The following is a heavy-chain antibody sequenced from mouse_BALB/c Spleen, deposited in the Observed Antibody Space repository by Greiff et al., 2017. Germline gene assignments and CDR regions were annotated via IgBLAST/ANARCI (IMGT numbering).Heavy chain of an antibody. CDR3: ASYALAWFAY. CDR1: GFAFSSYD. D-gene: IGHD6-5*01. J-gene: IGHJ3*01. CDR2: ISSGGGST. V-gene: IGHV5-12-1*01. Sequence: DVMLVESGGGLVKPGGSLKLSCAASGFAFSSYDMSWVRQTPEKRLEWVAYISSGGGSTYYPDTVKGRFTISRDNAKNTLYLQMSSLKSEDTAMDYCASYALAWFAYWGQGTLVTVSA.